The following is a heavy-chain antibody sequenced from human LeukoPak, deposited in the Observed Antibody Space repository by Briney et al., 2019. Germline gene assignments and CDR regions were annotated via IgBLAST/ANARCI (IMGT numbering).Heavy chain of an antibody. J-gene: IGHJ4*02. D-gene: IGHD3-22*01. Sequence: SETLSLTCTVSGGSISSYYWSWIRQPAGKGLEWIGRIYTSGSTNYNPSLKSRVTMSVDTSKNQFSLKLSSVTAADTAVYYCARDGYYYDSSGYQYWGQGTLVTVSS. CDR2: IYTSGST. V-gene: IGHV4-4*07. CDR1: GGSISSYY. CDR3: ARDGYYYDSSGYQY.